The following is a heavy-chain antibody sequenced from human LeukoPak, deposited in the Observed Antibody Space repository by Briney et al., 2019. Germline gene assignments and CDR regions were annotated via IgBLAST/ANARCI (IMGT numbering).Heavy chain of an antibody. CDR1: GFTFRCYS. V-gene: IGHV3-21*01. Sequence: SGGSLRLSCAASGFTFRCYSLNWVRQAPGKGLEWVSSISSGSGYIYYADSVKGRFTTSRDNAKTSLYLQMNSLRAEDTAVYYCARDGEGTSLSFFDYWGLGTLVTVSA. J-gene: IGHJ4*02. CDR2: ISSGSGYI. D-gene: IGHD3-10*01. CDR3: ARDGEGTSLSFFDY.